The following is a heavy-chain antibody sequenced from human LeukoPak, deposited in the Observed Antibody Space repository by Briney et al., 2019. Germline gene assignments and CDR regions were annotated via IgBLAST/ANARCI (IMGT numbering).Heavy chain of an antibody. J-gene: IGHJ4*02. D-gene: IGHD5-24*01. CDR1: GYTLTELS. V-gene: IGHV1-24*01. CDR2: FDPEDGET. Sequence: GASVKVSCKVSGYTLTELSMHWVRQAPGKGLEWMGGFDPEDGETIYAQKFQGRVTMTEDTSTDTAYMELSSLRSEDTAVYYCAIISREMAPIDYWGQGTLVTVSS. CDR3: AIISREMAPIDY.